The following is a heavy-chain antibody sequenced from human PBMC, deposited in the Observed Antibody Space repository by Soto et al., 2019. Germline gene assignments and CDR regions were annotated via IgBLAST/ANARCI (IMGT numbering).Heavy chain of an antibody. CDR3: AKDRRLVIITSIGY. J-gene: IGHJ4*02. V-gene: IGHV3-23*01. CDR2: ISGSGGST. D-gene: IGHD3-9*01. CDR1: GFTFSSYA. Sequence: GGSLRLSCAASGFTFSSYAMSWVRQATGWGLEWVSAISGSGGSTYYADSVKGRFTISRDNSKNTLYLQMNSLRAEDTAVYYCAKDRRLVIITSIGYWGQGTLVTVSS.